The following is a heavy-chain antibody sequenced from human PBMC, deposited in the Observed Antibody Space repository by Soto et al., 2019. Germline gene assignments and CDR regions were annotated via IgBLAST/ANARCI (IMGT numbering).Heavy chain of an antibody. Sequence: SVKVSCKATGGTFSSYAISWVRQAPGQGLEWMGGIIPIFGTANYAQKFQGRVTITADESTSTAYMELSSLRSEDTAVYYCARRNSPGVVPAGKGNWFDPWGQRTLVPVSS. V-gene: IGHV1-69*13. D-gene: IGHD2-2*01. CDR2: IIPIFGTA. CDR3: ARRNSPGVVPAGKGNWFDP. J-gene: IGHJ5*02. CDR1: GGTFSSYA.